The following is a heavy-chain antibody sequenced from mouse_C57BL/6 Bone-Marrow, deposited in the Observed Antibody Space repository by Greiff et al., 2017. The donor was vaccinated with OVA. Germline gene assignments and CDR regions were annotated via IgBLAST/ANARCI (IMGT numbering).Heavy chain of an antibody. CDR2: IYIGNGYT. CDR3: ASLYYGNYEYFDV. J-gene: IGHJ1*03. V-gene: IGHV1-58*01. D-gene: IGHD2-1*01. CDR1: GYTFTSYG. Sequence: EVKLQESGAELVRPGSSVKMSCKTSGYTFTSYGINWVKQRPGQGLEWIGYIYIGNGYTEYNEKFKGKATLTSDTSSSTAYMQLSSLTSEDSAIYFCASLYYGNYEYFDVWGTGTTVTVSS.